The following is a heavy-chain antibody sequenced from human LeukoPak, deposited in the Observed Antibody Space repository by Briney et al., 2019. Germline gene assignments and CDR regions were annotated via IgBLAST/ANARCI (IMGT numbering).Heavy chain of an antibody. V-gene: IGHV3-23*01. Sequence: GGSLRLSCAASGFTFSSYAMSWVRQAPGQGLEWVSAISGSGGSTYYADSVKGRFTISRDNSKNTLYLQMNSLRAEDTAVYYCAKDPMTTVTTGRFDYWGRGTLVTVSS. CDR2: ISGSGGST. CDR3: AKDPMTTVTTGRFDY. CDR1: GFTFSSYA. J-gene: IGHJ4*02. D-gene: IGHD4-17*01.